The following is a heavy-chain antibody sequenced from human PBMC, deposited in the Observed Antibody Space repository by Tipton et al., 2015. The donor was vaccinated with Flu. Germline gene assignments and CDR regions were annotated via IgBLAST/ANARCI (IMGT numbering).Heavy chain of an antibody. V-gene: IGHV4-34*01. D-gene: IGHD7-27*01. J-gene: IGHJ4*02. CDR2: INHSGNT. Sequence: TLSLTCAVYGGSFSGYYWSWIRQPPGKGREWIGEINHSGNTNYNPSLKSRVTISADTSKKQFSLKLNSVTAADTAVYFCATKFANWGVWEPRDYWGQGTLVPVP. CDR3: ATKFANWGVWEPRDY. CDR1: GGSFSGYY.